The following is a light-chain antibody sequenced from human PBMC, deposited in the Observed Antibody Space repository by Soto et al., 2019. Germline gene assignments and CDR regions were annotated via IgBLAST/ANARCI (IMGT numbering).Light chain of an antibody. Sequence: QSVLTQPPSVSGAPGQRVTISCTGSSSNIGAGYDVHWYQQFPGTAPKLLIYANNNRPSGVPDRFSASKSGTSASLAITGLQADDDADYYCQSYATNLRGVFGTGTKITVL. CDR1: SSNIGAGYD. V-gene: IGLV1-40*01. CDR2: ANN. CDR3: QSYATNLRGV. J-gene: IGLJ1*01.